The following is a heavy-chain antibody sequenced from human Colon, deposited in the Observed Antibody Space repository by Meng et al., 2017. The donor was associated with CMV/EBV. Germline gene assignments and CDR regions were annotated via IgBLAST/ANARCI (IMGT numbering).Heavy chain of an antibody. CDR3: ARQVRLDGRFDY. D-gene: IGHD3-9*01. CDR2: SYTGGST. J-gene: IGHJ4*02. CDR1: GFNFTNKY. Sequence: GESLKISCVLSGFNFTNKYMTWVRQAPGKGLEWVAVSYTGGSTNYADSAKGRFIISRDNSKNTLYLQMNNLRPDDTAVYYCARQVRLDGRFDYWGQGTLVTVSS. V-gene: IGHV3-66*02.